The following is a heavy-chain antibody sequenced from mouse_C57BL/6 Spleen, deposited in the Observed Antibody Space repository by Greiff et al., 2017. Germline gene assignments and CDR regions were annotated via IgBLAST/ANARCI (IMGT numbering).Heavy chain of an antibody. D-gene: IGHD1-1*01. CDR1: GYTFTSYW. CDR2: INPSNGGT. CDR3: ATITTVVATGAMDD. V-gene: IGHV1-53*01. J-gene: IGHJ4*01. Sequence: VQLQQPGTDLVKPGASVKLSCKASGYTFTSYWMHWVKQRPGQGLEWIGTINPSNGGTNYNEKFKGKATLTADKSSSTAYMQLNSLTSEDAAVYFCATITTVVATGAMDDWGQGTSVTVSS.